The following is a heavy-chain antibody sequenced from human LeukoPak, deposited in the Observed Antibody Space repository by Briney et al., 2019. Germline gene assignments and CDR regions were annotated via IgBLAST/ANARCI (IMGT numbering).Heavy chain of an antibody. V-gene: IGHV3-21*01. J-gene: IGHJ6*03. CDR3: ARDPYSGSYGPYYYYYMDV. Sequence: GGSLRLSCAASGFTVSSFRMNWVRQAPGKGLEWVSSISGSSRDIYYAVSVKGRFTISTDNATNSMYLQMNSLGAEDTALYYCARDPYSGSYGPYYYYYMDVWGEGTTVTISS. D-gene: IGHD1-26*01. CDR2: ISGSSRDI. CDR1: GFTVSSFR.